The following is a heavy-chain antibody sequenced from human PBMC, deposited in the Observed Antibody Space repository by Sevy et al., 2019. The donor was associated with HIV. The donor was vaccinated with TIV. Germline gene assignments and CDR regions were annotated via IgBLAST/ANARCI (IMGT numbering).Heavy chain of an antibody. J-gene: IGHJ3*02. CDR2: IKQDGSGI. CDR3: ARERGISFIVGATTGAFDI. Sequence: GSLRLSCAASGFPFSSNLVSLVRQAPGKGLEGVANIKQDGSGIYYVDSVKGRFTIPRDNAKNSLYLQMSSLRAEDTAVYYCARERGISFIVGATTGAFDIWGQGTMVTVSS. D-gene: IGHD1-26*01. CDR1: GFPFSSNL. V-gene: IGHV3-7*01.